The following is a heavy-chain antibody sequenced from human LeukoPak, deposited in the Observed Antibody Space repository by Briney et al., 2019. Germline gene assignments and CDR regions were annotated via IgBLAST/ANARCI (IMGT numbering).Heavy chain of an antibody. CDR3: AREAYGDFDY. J-gene: IGHJ4*02. CDR1: GFTFSSYS. D-gene: IGHD4-17*01. Sequence: GGSLRLSCAASGFTFSSYSMNWVRQAPGKGLEGVSYISSSSSPIYFADSVKGRFTISRDNAKNSLYLQMNSLRAEDTAVYYCAREAYGDFDYWGQGTLVTVSS. CDR2: ISSSSSPI. V-gene: IGHV3-48*01.